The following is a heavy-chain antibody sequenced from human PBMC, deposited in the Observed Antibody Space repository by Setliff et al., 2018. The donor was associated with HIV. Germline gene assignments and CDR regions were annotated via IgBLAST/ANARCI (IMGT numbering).Heavy chain of an antibody. V-gene: IGHV3-48*04. CDR2: IRSSSRTI. Sequence: GGSLRLSCVASGFTFSTYSMNWVRQAPGKGLEWVSYIRSSSRTIYYADSVKGRFTISRDNAKNSLYLQMNSLGAEDTAVYYCARESPYDTSGYYFGAFDIWGQGTMVTVSS. J-gene: IGHJ3*02. D-gene: IGHD3-22*01. CDR1: GFTFSTYS. CDR3: ARESPYDTSGYYFGAFDI.